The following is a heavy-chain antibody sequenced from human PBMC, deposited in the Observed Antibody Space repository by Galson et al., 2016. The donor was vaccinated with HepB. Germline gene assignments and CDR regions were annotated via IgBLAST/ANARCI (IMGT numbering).Heavy chain of an antibody. CDR1: GYTFTGYY. CDR3: TRGEYLLGWFDP. D-gene: IGHD2/OR15-2a*01. V-gene: IGHV1-2*06. CDR2: INPNSGGT. J-gene: IGHJ5*02. Sequence: SVKVSCKASGYTFTGYYMHWVRQAPGQGLEWMGRINPNSGGTNYAQKFQGRVTMTSDTSISTAYMELCRLRSDDTAVYYCTRGEYLLGWFDPWGQGTLVTVSS.